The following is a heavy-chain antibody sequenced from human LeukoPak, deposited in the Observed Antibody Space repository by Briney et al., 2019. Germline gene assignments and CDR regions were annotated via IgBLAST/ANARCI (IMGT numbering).Heavy chain of an antibody. J-gene: IGHJ4*02. D-gene: IGHD5-18*01. Sequence: SETLSLTCTVSGGSISSNIYYWGWIRQPPGKGLEWIGSFYYSGSTYYNPSLKSRVTISVDTSKNQFSLKLSSVTAADTAVYYCARRDTAMVTFDYWGQETLVTVSS. CDR3: ARRDTAMVTFDY. V-gene: IGHV4-39*01. CDR2: FYYSGST. CDR1: GGSISSNIYY.